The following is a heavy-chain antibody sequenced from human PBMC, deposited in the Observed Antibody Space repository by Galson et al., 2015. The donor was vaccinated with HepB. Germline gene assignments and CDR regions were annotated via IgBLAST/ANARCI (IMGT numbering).Heavy chain of an antibody. CDR2: LSGTGNTI. V-gene: IGHV3-48*01. CDR3: TRGRRPQDY. CDR1: GFTFSSYS. J-gene: IGHJ4*02. D-gene: IGHD6-25*01. Sequence: SLRLSCAASGFTFSSYSMNWVRQAPGKGLEWLSYLSGTGNTIYYADSVGGRFTIARDNAKSSVYLQMNSLRAEDTAVYYCTRGRRPQDYWGQGTLVTVSS.